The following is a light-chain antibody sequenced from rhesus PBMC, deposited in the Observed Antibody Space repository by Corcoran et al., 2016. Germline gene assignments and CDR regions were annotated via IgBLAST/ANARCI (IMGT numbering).Light chain of an antibody. J-gene: IGKJ3*01. Sequence: QVMLTQSPATLSLSPGDRATLSCRASQSVSSYLAWYQQKPGQAPKLLIYGASRRATGIPDRFSGSGSVTEFTLTINSLEPEDFAVYYCQKYSSLPFTFGPGTKLEIK. CDR1: QSVSSY. CDR2: GAS. CDR3: QKYSSLPFT. V-gene: IGKV3-53*02.